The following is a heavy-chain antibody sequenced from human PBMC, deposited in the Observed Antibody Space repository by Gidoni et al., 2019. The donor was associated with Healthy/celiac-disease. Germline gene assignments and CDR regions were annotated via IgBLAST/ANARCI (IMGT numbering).Heavy chain of an antibody. D-gene: IGHD4-17*01. J-gene: IGHJ3*02. CDR1: GGSISSGGYY. CDR3: ARDLGYGDYGGAFDI. CDR2: IYYSGST. V-gene: IGHV4-31*03. Sequence: QVQLQESGPGLVKPSQTLSLTCTVSGGSISSGGYYWSWSRQHPGKGLEWIGYIYYSGSTYYNPSLKSRVTISVDTSKNQFSLKLSSVTAADTAVYYCARDLGYGDYGGAFDIWGQGTMVTVSS.